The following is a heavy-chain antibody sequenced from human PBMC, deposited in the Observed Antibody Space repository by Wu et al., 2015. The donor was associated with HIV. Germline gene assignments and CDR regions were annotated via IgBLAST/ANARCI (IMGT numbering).Heavy chain of an antibody. CDR3: AKTPSPYYYDSSGYYYFDY. CDR2: INPNSGGT. D-gene: IGHD3-22*01. J-gene: IGHJ4*02. Sequence: QVQILQSATEVKKPGASVKVSCKTSGYTFSAAYIHWVRQARGQGLEWMGSINPNSGGTNYAQKFQGRVTMTRDTSISTAYMELSGLRSDDTAVYYCAKTPSPYYYDSSGYYYFDYWGQGTLVTVSS. V-gene: IGHV1-2*02. CDR1: GYTFSAAY.